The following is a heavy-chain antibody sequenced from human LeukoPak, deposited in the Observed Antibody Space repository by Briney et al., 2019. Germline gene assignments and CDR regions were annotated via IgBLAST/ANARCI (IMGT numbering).Heavy chain of an antibody. D-gene: IGHD3-16*01. CDR1: GGSIGDYY. CDR3: ARHGGLAFYFHHQRAFDI. CDR2: MHYSGIQ. Sequence: SETLSLTCIVTGGSIGDYYWSWVRQAPGRGLEWIANMHYSGIQNYNPSLKSRATVSVATSINQFSLRVDSVTAADTAVYYCARHGGLAFYFHHQRAFDIWGQGTVVTVSS. J-gene: IGHJ3*02. V-gene: IGHV4-59*08.